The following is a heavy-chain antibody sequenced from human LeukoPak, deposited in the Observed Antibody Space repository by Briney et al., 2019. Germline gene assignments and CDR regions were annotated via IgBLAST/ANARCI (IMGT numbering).Heavy chain of an antibody. Sequence: GASVKVSCKASGYTFTSYGISWVRQAPGQGLEWMGWISAYNGNTNYAQKLQGRVTMTTDTPTSTAYMELRSLRSDDTAVYYCARVHTLYYDFWSGYFAIQNNWFDPWGQGTLVTVSS. CDR3: ARVHTLYYDFWSGYFAIQNNWFDP. CDR1: GYTFTSYG. J-gene: IGHJ5*02. D-gene: IGHD3-3*01. V-gene: IGHV1-18*01. CDR2: ISAYNGNT.